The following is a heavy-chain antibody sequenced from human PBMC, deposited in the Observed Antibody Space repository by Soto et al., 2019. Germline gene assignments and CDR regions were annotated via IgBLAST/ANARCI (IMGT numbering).Heavy chain of an antibody. CDR3: ARGRVVGAITEESDY. D-gene: IGHD1-26*01. CDR1: GFTFTIYG. CDR2: ISDSGANT. J-gene: IGHJ4*02. V-gene: IGHV3-23*01. Sequence: EVQLLESGGGLVQPGGSLRLSCAASGFTFTIYGMSWVRQAPGKGLEWVSSISDSGANTYYADSVKGRFTISRDNSKSTLYLQMNRRRAEDAAVDYCARGRVVGAITEESDYWGQGALVTVSS.